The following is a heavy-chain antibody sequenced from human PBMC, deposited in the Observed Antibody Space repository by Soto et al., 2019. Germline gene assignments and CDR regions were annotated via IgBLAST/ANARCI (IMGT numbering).Heavy chain of an antibody. CDR1: GFTFSSYG. CDR2: IWYDGSNK. Sequence: GGSLRLSCAASGFTFSSYGMHWVRQAPGKGLEWVAVIWYDGSNKYYADSVKGRFTISRDNSKNTLYLQMNSLRAEDTAVYYCARDLLRGSGSYRFYYYYYGMDVWGQGTTVTVSS. V-gene: IGHV3-33*01. CDR3: ARDLLRGSGSYRFYYYYYGMDV. D-gene: IGHD3-10*01. J-gene: IGHJ6*02.